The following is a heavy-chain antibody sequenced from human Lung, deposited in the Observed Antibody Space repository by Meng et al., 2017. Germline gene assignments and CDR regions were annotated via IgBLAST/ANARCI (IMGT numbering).Heavy chain of an antibody. V-gene: IGHV1-2*06. CDR2: SDPNNDHT. J-gene: IGHJ4*02. Sequence: VQRPGPSVTRSFNPPCDTFGPYAIHWWRQAPGQGLEWIERSDPNNDHTQYAQNFQGRVTMTSDTSISTVYMELNGLRSDYTAVYFCARDEDISAAGKLFGDYWGQGTLVTVSS. D-gene: IGHD6-13*01. CDR1: CDTFGPYA. CDR3: ARDEDISAAGKLFGDY.